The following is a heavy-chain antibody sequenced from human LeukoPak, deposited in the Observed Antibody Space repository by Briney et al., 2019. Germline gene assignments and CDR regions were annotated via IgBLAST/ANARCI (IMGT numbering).Heavy chain of an antibody. J-gene: IGHJ6*02. CDR3: ARIGKLYCSSTSCYASPHGMDV. Sequence: GASVKVPCKASGYTFTSYGISWVRQAPGQGLEWMGWISAYNGNTNYAQKLQGRVTMTTDTSTSTAYMELRSLRSDDTAVYYCARIGKLYCSSTSCYASPHGMDVWGQGTTVTVSS. V-gene: IGHV1-18*01. D-gene: IGHD2-2*01. CDR2: ISAYNGNT. CDR1: GYTFTSYG.